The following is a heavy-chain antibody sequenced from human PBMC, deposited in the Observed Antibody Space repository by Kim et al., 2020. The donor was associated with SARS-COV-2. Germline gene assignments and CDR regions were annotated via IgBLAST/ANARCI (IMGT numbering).Heavy chain of an antibody. Sequence: SETLSLTCTVSGDSIRSDYWSWVRQSPGRGLEWIAYIFYTGDTNYNPSLKSRVTISLDTSKSQVSLKVTSVTAADTAIYYCARWRSGTKRGMDVWGQGTTVTVSS. CDR1: GDSIRSDY. CDR2: IFYTGDT. D-gene: IGHD3-10*01. J-gene: IGHJ6*02. V-gene: IGHV4-59*13. CDR3: ARWRSGTKRGMDV.